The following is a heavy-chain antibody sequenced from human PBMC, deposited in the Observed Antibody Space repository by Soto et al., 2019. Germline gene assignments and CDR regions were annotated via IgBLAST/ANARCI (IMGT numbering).Heavy chain of an antibody. CDR1: GGTFSSYA. D-gene: IGHD3-3*01. J-gene: IGHJ6*02. V-gene: IGHV1-69*13. CDR3: ARGSSYYDFWSGYYSLGYYYGMDV. CDR2: IIPIFGTA. Sequence: SVKVSCKASGGTFSSYAISWVRQAPGQGLEWMGGIIPIFGTANYAQKFQGRVTITADESTSTAYMELSSLRSEDTAVYYCARGSSYYDFWSGYYSLGYYYGMDVWGQGTTVTVSS.